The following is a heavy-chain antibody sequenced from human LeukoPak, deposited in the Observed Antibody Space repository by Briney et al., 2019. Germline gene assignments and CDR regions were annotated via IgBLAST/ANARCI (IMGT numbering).Heavy chain of an antibody. V-gene: IGHV3-7*01. CDR3: ATIEAVRFHY. CDR2: LKQDGSEI. CDR1: GFTFSSYG. Sequence: RPGGSLRLSCAPSGFTFSSYGMHWVRQAPGKGLEWVGNLKQDGSEIYYLDSVKGRFTISRDNTKNSLYLQMNSLRAEDTAVYYCATIEAVRFHYWGQGTLVTVSS. J-gene: IGHJ4*02. D-gene: IGHD4-17*01.